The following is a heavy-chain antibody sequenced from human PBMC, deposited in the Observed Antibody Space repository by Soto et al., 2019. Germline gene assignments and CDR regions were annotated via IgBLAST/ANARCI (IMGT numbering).Heavy chain of an antibody. D-gene: IGHD2-15*01. Sequence: EVQLLESGGGLVQPGGSLRLSCAASGFTFSSYAMSWVRQSPGKGLEWVSAISGSGGSTYYADSVKGRFTISRDNSKNTLYLQMTSLRAEDTAVYYCAKGKATLVRYYGRDVWGQGTTVTVSS. CDR3: AKGKATLVRYYGRDV. V-gene: IGHV3-23*01. CDR2: ISGSGGST. J-gene: IGHJ6*02. CDR1: GFTFSSYA.